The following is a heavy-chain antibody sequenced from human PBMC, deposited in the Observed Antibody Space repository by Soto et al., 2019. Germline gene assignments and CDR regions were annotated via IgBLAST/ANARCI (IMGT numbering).Heavy chain of an antibody. J-gene: IGHJ6*03. CDR1: GFTFSSYG. D-gene: IGHD4-17*01. Sequence: QVQLVESGGGVVQPGRSLRLSCAASGFTFSSYGMHWVRQAPGKGLEWVAVISYDGSNKYYADSVKGRFTISRDNSKNTLYLQMNSLRAEDTAVYYCAKDYAEHDYGDYGGYYYYMDVWGKGTTVTVSS. V-gene: IGHV3-30*18. CDR3: AKDYAEHDYGDYGGYYYYMDV. CDR2: ISYDGSNK.